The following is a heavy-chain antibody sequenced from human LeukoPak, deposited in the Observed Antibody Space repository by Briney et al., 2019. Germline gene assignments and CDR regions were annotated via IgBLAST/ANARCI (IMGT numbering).Heavy chain of an antibody. D-gene: IGHD1-7*01. J-gene: IGHJ4*02. Sequence: GGSLRLSCATSGLTFRTTWMHWVRRAPGKGLMWVSRMNGEGTTIDYADSVKGRFTVSRDYAKNTLFLQMNNLRTEDTALYFCATARNFRFEYWGQGSLVIVSA. V-gene: IGHV3-74*01. CDR2: MNGEGTTI. CDR1: GLTFRTTW. CDR3: ATARNFRFEY.